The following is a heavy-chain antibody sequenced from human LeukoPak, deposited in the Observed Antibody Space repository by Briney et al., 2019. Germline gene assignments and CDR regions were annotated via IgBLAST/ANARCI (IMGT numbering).Heavy chain of an antibody. CDR2: ISYDGSNK. CDR1: GFTFSSYA. Sequence: GGSLRLSCAASGFTFSSYAMHWVRQAPGKGLEWVAVISYDGSNKYYADSVKGRFTISRDNSKNTPYLQMNSLRAEDTAVYYCARDFHSYGYSAYYGMDVWGQGTTVTVSS. J-gene: IGHJ6*02. CDR3: ARDFHSYGYSAYYGMDV. D-gene: IGHD5-18*01. V-gene: IGHV3-30*04.